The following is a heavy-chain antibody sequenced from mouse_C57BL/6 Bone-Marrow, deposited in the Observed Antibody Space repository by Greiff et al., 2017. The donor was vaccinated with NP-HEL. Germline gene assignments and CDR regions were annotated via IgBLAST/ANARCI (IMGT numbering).Heavy chain of an antibody. CDR2: IRLKSDNYAT. Sequence: EVKVEESGGGLVQPGGSMKLSCVASGFTFSNYWMNWVRQSPEKGLEWVAQIRLKSDNYATHYAESVKGRFTISRDDSKSSVYLQMNNLRAEDTGIYYCTDYYGSSSWAMDYWGQGTSVTVSS. CDR3: TDYYGSSSWAMDY. V-gene: IGHV6-3*01. J-gene: IGHJ4*01. CDR1: GFTFSNYW. D-gene: IGHD1-1*01.